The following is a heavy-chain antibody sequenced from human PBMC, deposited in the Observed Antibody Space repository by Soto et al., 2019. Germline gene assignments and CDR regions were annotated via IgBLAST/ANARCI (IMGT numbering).Heavy chain of an antibody. CDR2: ISWDGGST. Sequence: PGGSLRLSCAASGFTFDDDIIHWVRQAPGKGLEWVSLISWDGGSTYDADSVKGRFTISRDNSKNSLYLQMNSLRTEDTALYYCAKDKEGRNSGYEFDYWGQGTLVTVSS. J-gene: IGHJ4*02. V-gene: IGHV3-43*01. CDR3: AKDKEGRNSGYEFDY. D-gene: IGHD5-12*01. CDR1: GFTFDDDI.